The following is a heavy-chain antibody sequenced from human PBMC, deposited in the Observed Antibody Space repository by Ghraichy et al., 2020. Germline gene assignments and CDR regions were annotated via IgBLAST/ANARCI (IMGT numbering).Heavy chain of an antibody. CDR2: IYHSGTT. V-gene: IGHV4-30-2*01. CDR3: ARGGCFSDSCYSRFDY. D-gene: IGHD2-15*01. Sequence: SETLSLTCAVSGDSISSGGYSWNWIRQPPGKGLEWIGYIYHSGTTYYNPSLKSRLTISVDRSKNQFFVKLSSVTAADTAVYYCARGGCFSDSCYSRFDYWGQGTLVTVSS. CDR1: GDSISSGGYS. J-gene: IGHJ4*02.